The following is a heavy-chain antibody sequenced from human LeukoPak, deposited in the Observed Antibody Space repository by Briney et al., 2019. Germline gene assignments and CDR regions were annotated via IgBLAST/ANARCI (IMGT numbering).Heavy chain of an antibody. J-gene: IGHJ4*02. V-gene: IGHV3-48*02. D-gene: IGHD1-1*01. CDR3: ARATTVFDY. CDR1: GFSFSGYW. Sequence: SGGSLRLSCAGSGFSFSGYWMSWVRQAPGKGLEWVSYIRSSSTIYYADSVKGRFTISRDNAKNSLYLQMNSLRDEDTAVYYCARATTVFDYWGQGTLVTVSS. CDR2: IRSSSTI.